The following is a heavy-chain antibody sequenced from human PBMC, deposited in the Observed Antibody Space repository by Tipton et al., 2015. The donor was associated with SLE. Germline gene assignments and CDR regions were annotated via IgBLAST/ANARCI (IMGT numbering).Heavy chain of an antibody. J-gene: IGHJ6*02. CDR3: ARGRRGSLLGGMDV. D-gene: IGHD3-16*01. Sequence: TLSLTCAVYGGSFSGYYWSWIRQPPGKGLEWIGEINHSVSTTSTPSXKSRVTISVDTSKNQFSLKLSSVTAADTAVYYCARGRRGSLLGGMDVWGQGTTVTVSS. V-gene: IGHV4-34*01. CDR2: INHSVST. CDR1: GGSFSGYY.